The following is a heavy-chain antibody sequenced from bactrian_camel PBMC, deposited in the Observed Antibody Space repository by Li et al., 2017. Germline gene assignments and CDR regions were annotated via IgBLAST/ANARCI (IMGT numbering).Heavy chain of an antibody. CDR3: AKSLNLWVDTGTYSY. V-gene: IGHV3S31*01. J-gene: IGHJ4*01. CDR1: GLTFSRYA. CDR2: INSGGGST. D-gene: IGHD3*01. Sequence: QLVESGGDLVQPGRSLRLSCAASGLTFSRYAMSWVRQAPGKGLEWVSAINSGGGSTYYADSVEGRFTISRDNAKNTLYLQLNSLKTEDTATYYCAKSLNLWVDTGTYSYWGQGTQVTVS.